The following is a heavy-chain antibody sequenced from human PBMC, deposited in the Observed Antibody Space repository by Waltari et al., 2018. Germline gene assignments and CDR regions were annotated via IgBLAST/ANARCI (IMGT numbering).Heavy chain of an antibody. CDR2: INDSGRT. CDR1: GGSLSGSP. CDR3: ARVFGYYYYYMDV. V-gene: IGHV4-34*02. Sequence: QVQLQQWGAGLLKPSETLSLTCDVSGGSLSGSPWTWSRQPPGKGLEWIGEINDSGRTTYNPSLESRVTVSIDTANNQFSLRVRSVTAADTAVYYCARVFGYYYYYMDVWGKGTTVTISS. D-gene: IGHD3-3*01. J-gene: IGHJ6*03.